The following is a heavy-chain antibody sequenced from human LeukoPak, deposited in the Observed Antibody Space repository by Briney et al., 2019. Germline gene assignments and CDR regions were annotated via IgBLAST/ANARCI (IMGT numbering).Heavy chain of an antibody. D-gene: IGHD2-8*02. J-gene: IGHJ4*02. CDR3: ASGKLCTGHNCYFDY. CDR2: INPSGLST. V-gene: IGHV1-46*01. Sequence: GASVKVSCKASGYTFTNYYMHWVRQAPGEGLEWKGIINPSGLSTTYAQKFQGRVTMTRDTSTSTVYVELSSLTSEDTAVYYCASGKLCTGHNCYFDYWGQGTLVTVSS. CDR1: GYTFTNYY.